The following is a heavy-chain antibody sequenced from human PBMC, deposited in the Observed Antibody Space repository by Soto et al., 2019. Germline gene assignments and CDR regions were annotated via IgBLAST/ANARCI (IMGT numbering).Heavy chain of an antibody. CDR3: AKLYGSAYYFDAFDI. CDR2: ISGSDGNT. V-gene: IGHV3-23*01. Sequence: GGSLRLSCAASGFTFSTDWMHWVRQVPGKGLEWVSGISGSDGNTYYADSVKGRFTISRDTSKTTLFLQMNSLRAEDTAVYYCAKLYGSAYYFDAFDIWGQGTVVTVSS. D-gene: IGHD3-22*01. J-gene: IGHJ3*02. CDR1: GFTFSTDW.